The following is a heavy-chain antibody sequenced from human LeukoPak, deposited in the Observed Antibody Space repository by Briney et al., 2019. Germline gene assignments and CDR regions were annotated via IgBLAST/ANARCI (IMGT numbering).Heavy chain of an antibody. D-gene: IGHD1-26*01. J-gene: IGHJ6*03. CDR1: GFTFSNYG. Sequence: GRSLRLSCAASGFTFSNYGMHWVRQAPGKGLEWLAVVWYDDAVKNYADSVKGRFTISRDNAKNSLHLQMNSLRAEDTAVYYCAREHSGTYSVYMDVWGKGTTVTVSS. CDR2: VWYDDAVK. V-gene: IGHV3-33*01. CDR3: AREHSGTYSVYMDV.